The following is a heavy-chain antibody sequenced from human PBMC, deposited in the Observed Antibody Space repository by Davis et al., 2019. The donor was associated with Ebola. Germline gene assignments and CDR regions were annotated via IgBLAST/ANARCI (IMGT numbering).Heavy chain of an antibody. J-gene: IGHJ4*02. Sequence: GESLKISCAASGFTFSSYAMSWVRQAPGKGLEWVSVIGGSGGSTYYADSVKGRFTISRDNSKTTLYLQMNSLRAEGTAVYYCAKGYDFWSGYLGDYWGQGTLVTVSS. CDR1: GFTFSSYA. V-gene: IGHV3-23*01. CDR2: IGGSGGST. D-gene: IGHD3-3*01. CDR3: AKGYDFWSGYLGDY.